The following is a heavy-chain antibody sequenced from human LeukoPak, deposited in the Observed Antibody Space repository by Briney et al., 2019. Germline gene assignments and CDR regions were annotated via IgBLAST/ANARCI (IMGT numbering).Heavy chain of an antibody. J-gene: IGHJ4*02. CDR1: GGSITTDF. V-gene: IGHV4-59*01. CDR2: FSYTGST. Sequence: SETLSLTCTISGGSITTDFWSWIRQPPGKGLEWIGYFSYTGSTTYNPSLKSRATISTDTSQNRFSLKLNSVTAADTAMYYCARSTGEAAAGDCWGQGTLVTVSS. D-gene: IGHD6-13*01. CDR3: ARSTGEAAAGDC.